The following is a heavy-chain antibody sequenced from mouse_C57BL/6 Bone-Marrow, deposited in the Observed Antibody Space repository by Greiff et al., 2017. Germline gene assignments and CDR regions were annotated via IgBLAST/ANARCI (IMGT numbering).Heavy chain of an antibody. CDR3: SRVKERPRGNYIGDN. CDR1: GYTFTSYT. CDR2: INPSSGYT. D-gene: IGHD6-1*01. V-gene: IGHV1-4*01. J-gene: IGHJ2*01. Sequence: VQLVESGAELARPGASVKMSCKASGYTFTSYTMHWVKQRPGQGLEWIGYINPSSGYTKYNQKFKDKATLTADKSSSTAYMQRSSLTSEDSAVDYWSRVKERPRGNYIGDNWGQGTAPTVSA.